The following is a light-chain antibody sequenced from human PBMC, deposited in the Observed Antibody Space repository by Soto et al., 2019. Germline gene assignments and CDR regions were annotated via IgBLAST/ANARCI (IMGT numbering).Light chain of an antibody. J-gene: IGKJ1*01. CDR2: GAS. V-gene: IGKV3-20*01. Sequence: EIVLTQSPGTLSLSPGERATLSCRASQSVSSNYLAWYQQKPGQAPRLLMYGASRRATGIPERFSGSGSGTDFTLTISRLEPEDCAVYYCQQYGSSPVTFGQGTKVDIK. CDR1: QSVSSNY. CDR3: QQYGSSPVT.